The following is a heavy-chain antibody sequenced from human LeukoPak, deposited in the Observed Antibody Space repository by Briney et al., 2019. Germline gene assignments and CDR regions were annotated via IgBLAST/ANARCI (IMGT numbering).Heavy chain of an antibody. J-gene: IGHJ3*02. CDR1: GFTFSDYN. V-gene: IGHV3-11*04. D-gene: IGHD2-15*01. CDR2: IISSGSTI. Sequence: KPGGSLRFSFAAPGFTFSDYNMSWFRQAPGKGLEWVYYIISSGSTIYYADSVKGRFTISRDNAKNSLYLQMNSLKAEDTAVYYCARDVCSGGSCYSSDAFDIWGQGTMVTVSS. CDR3: ARDVCSGGSCYSSDAFDI.